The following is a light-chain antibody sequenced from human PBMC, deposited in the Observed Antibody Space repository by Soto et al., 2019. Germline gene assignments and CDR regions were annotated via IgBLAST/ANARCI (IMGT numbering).Light chain of an antibody. CDR3: QQYNNWPPM. CDR1: QSVSSN. J-gene: IGKJ5*01. Sequence: EIVMTQSPATLSVSPGERATLSCRASQSVSSNLAWYQQKPGQAPRLLIYGASTRATGIPARFSGSGSGTELTLTISSLQSEDFAVYYCQQYNNWPPMFGQGTRLEIK. V-gene: IGKV3-15*01. CDR2: GAS.